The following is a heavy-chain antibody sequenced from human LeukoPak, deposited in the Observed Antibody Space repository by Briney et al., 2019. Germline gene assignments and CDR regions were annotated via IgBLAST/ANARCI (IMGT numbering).Heavy chain of an antibody. J-gene: IGHJ6*02. V-gene: IGHV3-74*01. CDR1: GFTFSSYW. Sequence: GGSLRLSCAASGFTFSSYWMQWVRQAPGKGLVWVSRINSDGSSTSYADSVKGRFTISRDNAKNTLYLQMNSLRAEDTAVYYCARAIKQQLAYYYYGMDVWGQGTTVTVSS. CDR3: ARAIKQQLAYYYYGMDV. D-gene: IGHD6-13*01. CDR2: INSDGSST.